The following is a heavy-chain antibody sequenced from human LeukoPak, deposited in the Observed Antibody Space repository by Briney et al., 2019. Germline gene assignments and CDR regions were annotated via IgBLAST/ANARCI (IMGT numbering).Heavy chain of an antibody. CDR2: IWYDGNNK. V-gene: IGHV3-33*01. D-gene: IGHD3-22*01. Sequence: GRSLRLSCAASGFTFSSFGMHWVRQAPGKGLEWVAVIWYDGNNKYYADSVKGRFTISRGNSKNTLYLQMNSLRAEDTAAYYCARAFTSTGYYYVEYWGQGTLVTVSS. J-gene: IGHJ4*02. CDR3: ARAFTSTGYYYVEY. CDR1: GFTFSSFG.